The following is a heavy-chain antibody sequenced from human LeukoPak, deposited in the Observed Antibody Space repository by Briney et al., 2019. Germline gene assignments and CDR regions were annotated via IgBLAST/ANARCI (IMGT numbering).Heavy chain of an antibody. CDR2: IYTSGST. V-gene: IGHV4-61*02. Sequence: SETLSLTCTVSGGSISSGSYYWSWIRQPAGKGLVWIGRIYTSGSTNYNPSLKSRVTISVDTSKNQFSLKLSSVTAADTAVYYCARGVVPAAIGAFDIWGQGTMFTVSS. CDR3: ARGVVPAAIGAFDI. D-gene: IGHD2-2*01. J-gene: IGHJ3*02. CDR1: GGSISSGSYY.